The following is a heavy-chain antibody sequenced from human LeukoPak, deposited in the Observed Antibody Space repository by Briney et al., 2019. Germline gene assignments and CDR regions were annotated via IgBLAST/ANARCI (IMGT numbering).Heavy chain of an antibody. Sequence: GGSLRLSCAASGFTFSSYSSYWMSWVRQAPGKGLEWEANIKEDGSEKYYVDSVKGRFTISRDNAKNSVHLQMNSLRAEDTAVYYCARGGGSGWPFDYWGQGTLVTVSS. CDR3: ARGGGSGWPFDY. CDR2: IKEDGSEK. J-gene: IGHJ4*02. D-gene: IGHD6-19*01. CDR1: GFTFSSYSSYW. V-gene: IGHV3-7*01.